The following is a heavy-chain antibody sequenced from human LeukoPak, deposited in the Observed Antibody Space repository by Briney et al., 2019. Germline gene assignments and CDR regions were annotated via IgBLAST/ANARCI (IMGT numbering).Heavy chain of an antibody. Sequence: GGSLRLSCAAFGFTVITNDMTWVRQAPGKGLEWVSVLYSDGNTKYADSVQGRFTISRDNSKNTLYLEMNSLSPDDTAVYYCARGVEPLAANTLAYWGQGTLVTVSS. J-gene: IGHJ4*02. CDR1: GFTVITND. V-gene: IGHV3-53*01. CDR3: ARGVEPLAANTLAY. D-gene: IGHD1-14*01. CDR2: LYSDGNT.